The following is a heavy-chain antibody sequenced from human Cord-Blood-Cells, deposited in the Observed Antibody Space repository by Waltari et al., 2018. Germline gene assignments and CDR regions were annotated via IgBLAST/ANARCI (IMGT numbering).Heavy chain of an antibody. D-gene: IGHD2-2*01. V-gene: IGHV4-34*01. Sequence: QVQLQQWGAGLLKPSETLSLTCAVYGGSFSGYYWSWIRQPPGKGLEWIGEINHSGSTNYNPSLKSRVTISVDTSKNQFSLKLSSVTAADTAVYYCARDRLNCSSTSCYFDYWGQGTLVTVSS. CDR3: ARDRLNCSSTSCYFDY. J-gene: IGHJ4*02. CDR2: INHSGST. CDR1: GGSFSGYY.